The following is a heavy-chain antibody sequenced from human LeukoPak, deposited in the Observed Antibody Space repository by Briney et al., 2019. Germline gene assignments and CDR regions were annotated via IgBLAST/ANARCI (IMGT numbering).Heavy chain of an antibody. J-gene: IGHJ4*02. Sequence: PGGSLRLSRAASGFTFSSYWMSWVRQAPGKGLEWVANIKQDGSEKYYVDSVKGRFTISRDNAKNSLYLQMNSLRDEDTAVYYCAREGSGWSLDYWGQGTLVTVSS. V-gene: IGHV3-7*01. D-gene: IGHD6-19*01. CDR2: IKQDGSEK. CDR1: GFTFSSYW. CDR3: AREGSGWSLDY.